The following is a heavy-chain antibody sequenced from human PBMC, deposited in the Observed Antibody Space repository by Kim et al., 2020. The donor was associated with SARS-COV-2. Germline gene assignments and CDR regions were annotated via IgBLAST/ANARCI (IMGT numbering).Heavy chain of an antibody. Sequence: SETLSLNCTVSGGSISSSSYYWGWIRQPPGKGLEWIGSIYYSGSTYYNPSLKSRVTISVDTSKNQFSLKLSSVTAADTAVYYCARLNDGFDWLNGLYYYYYYMDDWGKGTTVTVSS. D-gene: IGHD3-9*01. J-gene: IGHJ6*03. CDR1: GGSISSSSYY. CDR3: ARLNDGFDWLNGLYYYYYYMDD. CDR2: IYYSGST. V-gene: IGHV4-39*01.